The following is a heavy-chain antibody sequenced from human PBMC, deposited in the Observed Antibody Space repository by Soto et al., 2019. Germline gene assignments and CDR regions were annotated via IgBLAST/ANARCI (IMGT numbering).Heavy chain of an antibody. CDR3: AXQGLPYRGSRYYDSMDV. J-gene: IGHJ6*02. V-gene: IGHV5-51*01. CDR1: GFSLNTYW. D-gene: IGHD3-22*01. Sequence: GESLKISCEASGFSLNTYWIAWVRQLPGKGLEWMGAIFPGDSDTRYSPSFQGQVTLSADRSNSIAFLQWNSLRVSDTATYYCAXQGLPYRGSRYYDSMDVWGRGTTVTVSS. CDR2: IFPGDSDT.